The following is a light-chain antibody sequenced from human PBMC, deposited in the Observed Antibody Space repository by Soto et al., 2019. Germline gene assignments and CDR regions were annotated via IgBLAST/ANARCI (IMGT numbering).Light chain of an antibody. V-gene: IGKV3-20*01. CDR3: QKYGSSPIN. Sequence: VFTQSPGTLSFSPGEIATLSCSASQSVSSSQLTWFQQKPGQAPRLLIYAASNRATGIPDRFSGSGSGTDFTLTISRLEPEDFAVYYCQKYGSSPINFGQGTRLEIK. J-gene: IGKJ5*01. CDR1: QSVSSSQ. CDR2: AAS.